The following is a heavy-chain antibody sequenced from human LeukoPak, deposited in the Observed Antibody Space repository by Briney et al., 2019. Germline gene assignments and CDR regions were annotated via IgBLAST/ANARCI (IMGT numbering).Heavy chain of an antibody. D-gene: IGHD3-22*01. CDR2: INPNSGGT. V-gene: IGHV1-2*02. Sequence: GAPVKVSCKASGYTFTGYYMHWVRQAPGHGLEWMGWINPNSGGTNYAQKFQGRVTMTRDTSISTAYMELSRLRSDDTAVYYCARRLAADSSGPWGQGTLVTVSS. J-gene: IGHJ4*02. CDR3: ARRLAADSSGP. CDR1: GYTFTGYY.